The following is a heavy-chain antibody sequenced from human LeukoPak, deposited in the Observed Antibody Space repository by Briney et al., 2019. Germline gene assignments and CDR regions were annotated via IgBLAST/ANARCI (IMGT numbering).Heavy chain of an antibody. V-gene: IGHV1-8*01. CDR1: GYTFTSYD. Sequence: ASVKVSCKASGYTFTSYDINWVRQATGQGLEWMGWMNPNSGNTGYAQKFQGRVTMTRNTSISTAYMELSSLRSEDTAAYYCATRPSSSPPYYYYYMDVWGKGTTVTVSS. CDR3: ATRPSSSPPYYYYYMDV. CDR2: MNPNSGNT. D-gene: IGHD6-13*01. J-gene: IGHJ6*03.